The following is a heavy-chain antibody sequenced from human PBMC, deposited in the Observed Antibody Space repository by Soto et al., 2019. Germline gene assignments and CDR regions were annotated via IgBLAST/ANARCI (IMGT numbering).Heavy chain of an antibody. Sequence: QVQLVQSGAEVKKPGASVKVSCKASGYTFTSYSISWVRQAPGQGLEWMGWISPYNGNTNYAQEFQGRVTMTTDTSTSPAYLDLRSVRSDDTAVYYCARGVDDFGSGYYTPTSLYGWFDPWGQGTLVTVSS. CDR1: GYTFTSYS. CDR3: ARGVDDFGSGYYTPTSLYGWFDP. J-gene: IGHJ5*02. CDR2: ISPYNGNT. D-gene: IGHD3-3*01. V-gene: IGHV1-18*01.